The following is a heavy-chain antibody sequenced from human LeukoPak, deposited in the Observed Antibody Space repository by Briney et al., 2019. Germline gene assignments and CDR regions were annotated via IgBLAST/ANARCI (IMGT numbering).Heavy chain of an antibody. D-gene: IGHD6-13*01. J-gene: IGHJ6*02. Sequence: SQTLSLTCAISGDSVSSNSAAWNWIRQSPSRGLEWLGRTYYRSKWYNDYAVSVKSRITINPDTSKNQFSLQLNSVTPEDTAVYYCARVRSLIAAAGTEKISVDYYYYYYGMDVWGQGTTVTVSS. CDR2: TYYRSKWYN. V-gene: IGHV6-1*01. CDR1: GDSVSSNSAA. CDR3: ARVRSLIAAAGTEKISVDYYYYYYGMDV.